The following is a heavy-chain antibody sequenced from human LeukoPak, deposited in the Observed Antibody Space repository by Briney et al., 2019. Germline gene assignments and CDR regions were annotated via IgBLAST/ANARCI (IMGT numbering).Heavy chain of an antibody. V-gene: IGHV1-2*02. Sequence: ASVKVSCKASGNTFTGYYMHWVRQAPGQGLEWMGWINPNSGGTNYAQKFQGRVTMTRDTSISSAYMELSRLRSDGTAVYYCARRPQYCRGGACYDWGQGTLVTVSS. CDR2: INPNSGGT. D-gene: IGHD2-15*01. J-gene: IGHJ4*02. CDR1: GNTFTGYY. CDR3: ARRPQYCRGGACYD.